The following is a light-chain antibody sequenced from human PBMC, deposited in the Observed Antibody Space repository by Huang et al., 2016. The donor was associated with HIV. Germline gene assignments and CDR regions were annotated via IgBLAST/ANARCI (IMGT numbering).Light chain of an antibody. Sequence: EIVLTQSPATPSFAPGERATLSCRASQSVGSHLAWYQQKPGQGPRLLIYEAFNGATGSPVRFGVSGSGTDCTLTISSLEPEDFAVYYCQHRSSWPPLFTFGPGTKLDIK. J-gene: IGKJ3*01. CDR1: QSVGSH. V-gene: IGKV3-11*01. CDR2: EAF. CDR3: QHRSSWPPLFT.